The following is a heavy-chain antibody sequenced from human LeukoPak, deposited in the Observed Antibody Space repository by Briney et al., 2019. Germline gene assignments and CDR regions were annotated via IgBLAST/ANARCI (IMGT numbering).Heavy chain of an antibody. CDR1: GGSFGSYY. CDR2: IYYSGST. V-gene: IGHV4-59*08. Sequence: SETLSLTCAVYGGSFGSYYWSWVRQPPGKGLEWIGYIYYSGSTNYNPSLKSRVTISVDTSKNQFSLKLRSVAAADTAVYYCARGKSHGSHIDYWGQGTLVTVSS. CDR3: ARGKSHGSHIDY. J-gene: IGHJ4*02. D-gene: IGHD1-26*01.